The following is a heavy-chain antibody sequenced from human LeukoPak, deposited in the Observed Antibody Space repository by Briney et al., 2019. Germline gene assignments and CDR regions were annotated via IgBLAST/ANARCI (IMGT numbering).Heavy chain of an antibody. CDR1: GGSISGYY. D-gene: IGHD1-7*01. CDR3: ARLITGSTTAFDI. J-gene: IGHJ3*02. V-gene: IGHV4-4*07. Sequence: SETLSLTCSVSGGSISGYYWTWIRQPAGKGLEWIERVYNSGSTHYNPSLKTRLTMSVDTSKNQFSLKLSSVTAADTAVYYCARLITGSTTAFDIWGQGTMVTVSS. CDR2: VYNSGST.